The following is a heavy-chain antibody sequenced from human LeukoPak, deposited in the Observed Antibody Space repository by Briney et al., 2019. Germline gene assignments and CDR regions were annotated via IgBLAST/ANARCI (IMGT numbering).Heavy chain of an antibody. CDR3: ARGRGYCSGGSCYFFDY. D-gene: IGHD2-15*01. CDR1: GYTFTSYD. CDR2: MNPNSGNT. J-gene: IGHJ4*02. Sequence: GASVKVSCKASGYTFTSYDINWVRQATGQGLEWMGWMNPNSGNTGYAQKFQGRVTMTRNTSISTAYMELSSLRFEDTAVYYCARGRGYCSGGSCYFFDYWGQGTLVTVSS. V-gene: IGHV1-8*01.